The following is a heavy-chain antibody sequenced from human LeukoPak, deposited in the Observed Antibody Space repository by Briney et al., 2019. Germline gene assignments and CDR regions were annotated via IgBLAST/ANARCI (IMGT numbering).Heavy chain of an antibody. V-gene: IGHV1-46*01. Sequence: GASVTVSCTASGYTFAVYYIHWVRQAPGQGLEWMGIFNPSGDTTSYAQKFQGRVTMTRDTSTSTVNMELSSLRSEDTALYYCARGRTVTNDFDVWGRGTLVTVSS. J-gene: IGHJ2*01. CDR3: ARGRTVTNDFDV. CDR1: GYTFAVYY. D-gene: IGHD4-11*01. CDR2: FNPSGDTT.